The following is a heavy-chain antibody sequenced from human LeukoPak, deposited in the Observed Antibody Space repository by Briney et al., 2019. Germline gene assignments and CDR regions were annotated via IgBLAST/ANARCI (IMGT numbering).Heavy chain of an antibody. CDR3: AREAYGGNSAVHDY. J-gene: IGHJ4*02. CDR1: GGTFSGYG. CDR2: IVPVFRTS. D-gene: IGHD4-23*01. Sequence: EASVKVSCKASGGTFSGYGFSWVRQAPGQGLEWMGGIVPVFRTSNYAQEVQGRVTITADESTSTAYMELSSLRSEDTAVYYCAREAYGGNSAVHDYWGQGTLVTVSS. V-gene: IGHV1-69*13.